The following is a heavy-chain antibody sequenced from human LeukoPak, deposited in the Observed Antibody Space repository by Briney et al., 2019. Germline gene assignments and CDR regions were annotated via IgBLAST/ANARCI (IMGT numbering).Heavy chain of an antibody. CDR1: GYTFTSYD. V-gene: IGHV1-8*01. CDR2: MNPNSGNT. Sequence: ASVKVSCKASGYTFTSYDINWVRQATGQGLEWMGWMNPNSGNTGYAQKFQGRVTMTRNTSISTAYMELSSLRSEDTAVYYCARDIGGTAMAYYYYYYMDVWGKGTTVTISS. D-gene: IGHD5-18*01. CDR3: ARDIGGTAMAYYYYYYMDV. J-gene: IGHJ6*03.